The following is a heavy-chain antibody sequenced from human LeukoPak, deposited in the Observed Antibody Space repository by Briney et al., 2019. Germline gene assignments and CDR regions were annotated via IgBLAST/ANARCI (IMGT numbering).Heavy chain of an antibody. CDR2: IYTSGST. V-gene: IGHV4-61*02. J-gene: IGHJ4*02. CDR1: GYSISSGYY. CDR3: ARVNINRGGAIPDY. D-gene: IGHD3-10*01. Sequence: SETLSLTCTVSGYSISSGYYWGWIRQPAGKGLEWIGRIYTSGSTNYNPSLKSRVTMSVDTSKNQFSLKLSSVTAADTAVYYCARVNINRGGAIPDYWGQGTLVTVSS.